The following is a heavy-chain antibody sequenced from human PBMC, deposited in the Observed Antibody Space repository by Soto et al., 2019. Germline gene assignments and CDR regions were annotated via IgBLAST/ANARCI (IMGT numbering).Heavy chain of an antibody. D-gene: IGHD2-21*02. CDR3: ARDVSVTGDGLFEDY. J-gene: IGHJ4*02. CDR2: ISSSSSYI. V-gene: IGHV3-21*01. CDR1: GFTFSSYS. Sequence: GGSLRLSCAASGFTFSSYSMNWVRQAPGKGLEWVSSISSSSSYIYYADSVKGRFTISRDNAKNSLYLQMNSLRAEDTAVYYCARDVSVTGDGLFEDYWGQGTLVTVSS.